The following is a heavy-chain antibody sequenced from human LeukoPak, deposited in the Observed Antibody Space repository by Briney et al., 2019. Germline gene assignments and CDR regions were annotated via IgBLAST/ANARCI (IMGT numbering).Heavy chain of an antibody. CDR1: GFTFSDYY. CDR2: ISSGGSTI. D-gene: IGHD1-26*01. V-gene: IGHV3-11*01. J-gene: IGHJ4*02. CDR3: ARETYSGSYLVDY. Sequence: GGSLRLSCAASGFTFSDYYMSWIRQAPGKGLEWVSYISSGGSTIYYADSVRGRFTISRDSAKNSLYLQMNSLRAEDTAVYYCARETYSGSYLVDYWGQGTLVTVSS.